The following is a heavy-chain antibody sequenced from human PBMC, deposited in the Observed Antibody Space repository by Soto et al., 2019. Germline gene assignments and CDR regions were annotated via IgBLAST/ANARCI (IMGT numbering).Heavy chain of an antibody. J-gene: IGHJ4*02. CDR1: GFTVSTKY. V-gene: IGHV3-66*01. CDR3: GRDLWDGDY. Sequence: ESGGGLVQPGGSLRLSCAASGFTVSTKYMSWVRQAPGKGLEWVSVIYSGGSTFYADSVRGRFTISRDNSKNTVNLKMNSLRAEETTAYYCGRDLWDGDYWGQVTLVTV. D-gene: IGHD3-16*01. CDR2: IYSGGST.